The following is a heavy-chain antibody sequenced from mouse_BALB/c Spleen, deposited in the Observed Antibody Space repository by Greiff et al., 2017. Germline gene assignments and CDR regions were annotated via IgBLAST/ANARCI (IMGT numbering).Heavy chain of an antibody. D-gene: IGHD1-1*02. J-gene: IGHJ4*01. V-gene: IGHV5-17*02. CDR1: GFTFSSFG. CDR3: ARVVHTDYYAMDY. Sequence: EVKLMESGGGLVQPGGSRKLSCAASGFTFSSFGMHWVRQAPEKGLEWVAYISSGSSTIYYADTVKGRFTISRDNPKNTLFLQMTSLRSEDTAMYYCARVVHTDYYAMDYWGQGTSVTVSS. CDR2: ISSGSSTI.